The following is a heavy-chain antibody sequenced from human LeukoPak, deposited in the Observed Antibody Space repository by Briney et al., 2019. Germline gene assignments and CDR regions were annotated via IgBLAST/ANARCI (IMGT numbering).Heavy chain of an antibody. CDR2: MYSSGGI. CDR3: ASPIH. CDR1: GVTVSTNY. J-gene: IGHJ4*02. Sequence: GGSLRLSCAASGVTVSTNYMSWVRQAPGKGLEWVAVMYSSGGIYHGDSVKGRFTISRDNSKNTLYLQMNSLRVDDTAVYYCASPIHWGQGTLVTVSS. V-gene: IGHV3-66*01.